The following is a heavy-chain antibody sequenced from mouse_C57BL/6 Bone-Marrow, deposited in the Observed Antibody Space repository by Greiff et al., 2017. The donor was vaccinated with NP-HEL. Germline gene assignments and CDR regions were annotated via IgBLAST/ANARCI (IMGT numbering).Heavy chain of an antibody. V-gene: IGHV1-80*01. Sequence: QVHVKQSGAELVKPGASVKISCKASGYAFSSSWMNLVKERPGKGLAWIGQIYPGDGDTKYNGKFKGKATLTADKSSSTAYMQVSSLTSEDSAVYFCARGDYGSRRFGYAMDYWGQGTSVTVSS. D-gene: IGHD1-1*01. CDR2: IYPGDGDT. CDR3: ARGDYGSRRFGYAMDY. CDR1: GYAFSSSW. J-gene: IGHJ4*01.